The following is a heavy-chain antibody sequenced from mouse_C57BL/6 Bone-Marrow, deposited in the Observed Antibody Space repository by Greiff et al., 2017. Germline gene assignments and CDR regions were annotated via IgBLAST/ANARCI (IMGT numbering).Heavy chain of an antibody. V-gene: IGHV1-26*01. CDR3: AREFWFAY. CDR1: GYTFTDYY. CDR2: INPNNGGT. Sequence: VQLQQSGPELVKPGASVKISCKASGYTFTDYYMNWVKQSHGKSLEWIGDINPNNGGTNYNQKFKGKATLTVDKSSSTAYMELRSLTSEDSAVYYCAREFWFAYWGQGTLVTVSA. J-gene: IGHJ3*01.